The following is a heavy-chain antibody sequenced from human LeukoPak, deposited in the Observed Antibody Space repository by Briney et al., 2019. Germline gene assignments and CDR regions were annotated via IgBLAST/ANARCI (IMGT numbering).Heavy chain of an antibody. D-gene: IGHD1-7*01. CDR2: ISGSGGST. Sequence: GGSLRLSCAAAGFTFSSYAMSWVRQAPGKGMEWVSAISGSGGSTYYADSVKGRFTISRDNSKHTLYLQMNSLRAVDTAVDYCAKKTSNWNYIWGQGTLVTVSS. V-gene: IGHV3-23*01. J-gene: IGHJ4*02. CDR3: AKKTSNWNYI. CDR1: GFTFSSYA.